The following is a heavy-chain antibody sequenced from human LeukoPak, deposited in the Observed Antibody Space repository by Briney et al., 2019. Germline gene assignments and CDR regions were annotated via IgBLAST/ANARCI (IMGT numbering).Heavy chain of an antibody. Sequence: ASVKVSCKASGYTFTGYYMHWVRQAPGQGLEWMGWINPNSGGTNYAQKFQGRVTMTRDTSISTAYMELSRLRSDDTAVYYCARVPRGIAAAGTEDYWGQGTLVTVFS. CDR1: GYTFTGYY. J-gene: IGHJ4*02. V-gene: IGHV1-2*02. D-gene: IGHD6-13*01. CDR2: INPNSGGT. CDR3: ARVPRGIAAAGTEDY.